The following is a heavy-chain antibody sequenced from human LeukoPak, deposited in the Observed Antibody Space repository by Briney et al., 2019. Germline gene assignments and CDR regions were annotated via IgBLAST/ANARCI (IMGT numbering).Heavy chain of an antibody. J-gene: IGHJ5*02. CDR3: ARHDYYDSSGYYQNWFDP. CDR1: GYSFSSSW. V-gene: IGHV5-10-1*01. D-gene: IGHD3-22*01. Sequence: GESLKISCKGSGYSFSSSWIGWVRQMPGKGLEWMGRIDPSDSYTNYSPSFQGHVTISADKSISTAYLQWSSLKASDTAMYYCARHDYYDSSGYYQNWFDPWGQGTLVTVSS. CDR2: IDPSDSYT.